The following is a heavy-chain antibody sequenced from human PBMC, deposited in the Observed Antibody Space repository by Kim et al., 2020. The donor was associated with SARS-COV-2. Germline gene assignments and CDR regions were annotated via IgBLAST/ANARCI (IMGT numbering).Heavy chain of an antibody. D-gene: IGHD6-6*01. J-gene: IGHJ4*02. V-gene: IGHV4-4*02. Sequence: SETLSLTCAVSGGSISSSNWWSWVRQPPGKGLEWIGEIYHSGSTNYNPSLKSRVTISVDKSKNQFSLQLNSVTPEDTAVYYCARDSVRHFDYWGQGTLVTVSS. CDR2: IYHSGST. CDR1: GGSISSSNW. CDR3: ARDSVRHFDY.